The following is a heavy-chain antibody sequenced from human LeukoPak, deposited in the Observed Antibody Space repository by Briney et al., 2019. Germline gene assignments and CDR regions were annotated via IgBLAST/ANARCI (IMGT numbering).Heavy chain of an antibody. CDR2: ISGSGGST. J-gene: IGHJ5*02. CDR3: AKEIAAAGTRSVEVT. CDR1: GFTFSSYA. V-gene: IGHV3-23*01. D-gene: IGHD6-13*01. Sequence: GGSLRLSCAASGFTFSSYAMSWVRQAPGKGLEWVSAISGSGGSTYYADSVKGRFTISRDNSKNTLYLQINSLRAEDTAVYYCAKEIAAAGTRSVEVTWGQGTLVTVSS.